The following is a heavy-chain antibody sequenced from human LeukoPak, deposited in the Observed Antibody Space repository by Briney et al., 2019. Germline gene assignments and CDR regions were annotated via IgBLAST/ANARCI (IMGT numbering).Heavy chain of an antibody. CDR3: ARDRVDIPSYYYYYGMDV. Sequence: ASVKVSCKASGGTFNSYAISWVRQAPGQGLEWMGGIIPIFGTANYAQKFQGRVTITADESTSTAYMELSSLRSEDTAVYYCARDRVDIPSYYYYYGMDVWGQGTTVTVSS. V-gene: IGHV1-69*01. D-gene: IGHD2-15*01. CDR2: IIPIFGTA. J-gene: IGHJ6*02. CDR1: GGTFNSYA.